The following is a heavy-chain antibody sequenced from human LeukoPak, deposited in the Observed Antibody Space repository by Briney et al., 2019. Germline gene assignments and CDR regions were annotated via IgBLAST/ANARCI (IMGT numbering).Heavy chain of an antibody. J-gene: IGHJ3*02. V-gene: IGHV4-39*07. CDR2: IYYSGST. D-gene: IGHD3-22*01. CDR3: ARDLGRGPSGYYYKDRGAFDI. CDR1: GGSLSSSSYY. Sequence: SDTLSLTCTVSGGSLSSSSYYWGWIRQPPGKGLEWIGSIYYSGSTYYNPSLKSRVTISVDTSKNQFSLKLSSVTAADTAVYYCARDLGRGPSGYYYKDRGAFDIWGQGTMVTVSS.